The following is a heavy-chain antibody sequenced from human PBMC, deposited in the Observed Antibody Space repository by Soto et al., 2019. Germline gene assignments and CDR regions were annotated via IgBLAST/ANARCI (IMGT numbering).Heavy chain of an antibody. J-gene: IGHJ3*01. D-gene: IGHD4-17*01. V-gene: IGHV3-9*01. CDR2: ISWNSAII. Sequence: EVQLEESGGGLVQAGRSLRLSCAASRFTFDDYALHWVRQAPGKGLEWVSGISWNSAIISYADSVQGRVSISRDNAKKYVYLQMDSLRPKDTALYYCVKEFGYYDDYAFDVWGQGTMVSVSP. CDR3: VKEFGYYDDYAFDV. CDR1: RFTFDDYA.